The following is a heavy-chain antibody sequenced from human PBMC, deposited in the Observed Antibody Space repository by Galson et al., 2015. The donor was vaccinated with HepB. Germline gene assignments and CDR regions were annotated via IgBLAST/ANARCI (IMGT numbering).Heavy chain of an antibody. D-gene: IGHD6-19*01. J-gene: IGHJ4*02. Sequence: PALVKPTQTLTLTCTFSGFPLSTGEVAVGWIRQPPGKALEWLGFIYGDDDKRYSPSLRSRLTITKDTSRNQVFLTMTNMDPVDTATYYCARRLPGGSGLVLDYWGRGTLVTVSS. CDR1: GFPLSTGEVA. V-gene: IGHV2-5*02. CDR2: IYGDDDK. CDR3: ARRLPGGSGLVLDY.